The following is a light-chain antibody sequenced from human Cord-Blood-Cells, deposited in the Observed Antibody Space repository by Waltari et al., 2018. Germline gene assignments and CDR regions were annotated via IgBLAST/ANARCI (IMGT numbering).Light chain of an antibody. CDR1: SSHIGSNY. V-gene: IGLV1-47*01. CDR2: RNN. J-gene: IGLJ3*02. CDR3: AAWDDSLSGWV. Sequence: QSVLPQPPSASGTPGQRVTLSCSGSSSHIGSNYVYWYQQLPGTAPKLLIYRNNQRPSGVPDRFSGSKSGTSASLAISGLRSEDEADYYCAAWDDSLSGWVFGGGTKLTVL.